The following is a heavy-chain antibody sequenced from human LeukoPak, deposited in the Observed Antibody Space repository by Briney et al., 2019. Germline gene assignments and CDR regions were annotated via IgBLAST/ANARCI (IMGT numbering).Heavy chain of an antibody. Sequence: ASVKVSCKASGGTFSSYAISWVRQAPGQGLEWVGGIIPIFGTANYAQKFQGRVTITTDESTSTAYMELSSLKSEDTAVYYCARAGITMVRGGQYYYYYMDVWGKGTTVTVSS. CDR2: IIPIFGTA. CDR1: GGTFSSYA. V-gene: IGHV1-69*05. CDR3: ARAGITMVRGGQYYYYYMDV. D-gene: IGHD3-10*01. J-gene: IGHJ6*03.